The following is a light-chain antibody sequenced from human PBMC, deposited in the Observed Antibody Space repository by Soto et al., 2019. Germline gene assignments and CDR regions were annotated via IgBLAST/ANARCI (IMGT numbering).Light chain of an antibody. CDR2: EGT. CDR1: STDVGNSKF. Sequence: QSALTQPASVSGSPGQSLTISCTGSSTDVGNSKFVSWYQLHPGQAPKLMIYEGTKRPSGTSNRFSGSYSGNTASLTISGLPTEDEADYYCCSHAGTYTLVFGGGTKLTVL. J-gene: IGLJ3*02. CDR3: CSHAGTYTLV. V-gene: IGLV2-23*01.